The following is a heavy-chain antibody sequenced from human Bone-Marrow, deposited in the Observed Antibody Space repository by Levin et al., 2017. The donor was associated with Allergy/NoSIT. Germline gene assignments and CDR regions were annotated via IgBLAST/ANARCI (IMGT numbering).Heavy chain of an antibody. CDR3: ATSRSGNSNWFDP. Sequence: PGESLKISCQGSGYDISSYWIAWVRLMPGKGLEWVGIIYPGDSDTIYSPSYEGHVTISADKSINTAYLQWSSLKASDTAMYYCATSRSGNSNWFDPWGQGTLVTVSS. J-gene: IGHJ5*02. CDR1: GYDISSYW. CDR2: IYPGDSDT. V-gene: IGHV5-51*01. D-gene: IGHD6-19*01.